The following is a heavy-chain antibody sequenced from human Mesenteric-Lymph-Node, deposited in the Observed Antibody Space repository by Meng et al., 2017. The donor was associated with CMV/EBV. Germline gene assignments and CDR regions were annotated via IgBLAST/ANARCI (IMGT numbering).Heavy chain of an antibody. CDR2: ISPDSVYI. Sequence: GESLKISCAASGFTFTSYSMHWVRQARGKGLEWVASISPDSVYIYYAESIKGRFTISRDNARRSLFLQMNSLRAEDTALYYCATSKSTIFGGCSRSGCHTEKWSQGTLVTVSS. D-gene: IGHD3-3*01. V-gene: IGHV3-21*01. CDR1: GFTFTSYS. CDR3: ATSKSTIFGGCSRSGCHTEK. J-gene: IGHJ4*02.